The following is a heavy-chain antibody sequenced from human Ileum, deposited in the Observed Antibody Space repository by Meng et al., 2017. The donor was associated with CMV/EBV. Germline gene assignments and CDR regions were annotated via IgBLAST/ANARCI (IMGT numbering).Heavy chain of an antibody. V-gene: IGHV3-23*01. CDR3: TKNAKGRYCTSTSCFLPGMDV. CDR2: ISGSGSNT. CDR1: GFTFKTHV. D-gene: IGHD2-2*01. J-gene: IGHJ6*02. Sequence: GESLKISCGASGFTFKTHVMNWVRQAPGKGPEWVSSISGSGSNTYYADSVKGRFTISRDNSKNMFYLQMNSLRGEDTAIYYCTKNAKGRYCTSTSCFLPGMDVWGQG.